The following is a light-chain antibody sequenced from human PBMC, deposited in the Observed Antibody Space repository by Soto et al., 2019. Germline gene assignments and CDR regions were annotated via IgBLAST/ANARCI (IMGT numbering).Light chain of an antibody. J-gene: IGKJ4*01. V-gene: IGKV3-15*01. Sequence: EVVMTQSPATLSVSPGERATLPCRASQFVSTNLAWYQQKPGQAPRLLIYSASTRATGIPARFSGSGSGTEFTLTISSLQSEDSAVYYRQQFNNWPPLTFGGGTKVEIK. CDR1: QFVSTN. CDR2: SAS. CDR3: QQFNNWPPLT.